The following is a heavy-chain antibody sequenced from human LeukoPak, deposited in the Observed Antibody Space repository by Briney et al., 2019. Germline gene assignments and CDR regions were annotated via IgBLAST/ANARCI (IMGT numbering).Heavy chain of an antibody. V-gene: IGHV3-66*01. CDR3: ARDLVYNYGYVGAFDI. Sequence: PGGSLRLSCAASGFSVSSNYMSWVRQAPGKGLEWVSVIYSGGSTYYADSVKGRFTISRDNSKNTLYLQMNTLRAEDTAMYYCARDLVYNYGYVGAFDIWGQGTLVTVSS. D-gene: IGHD5-18*01. CDR2: IYSGGST. J-gene: IGHJ3*02. CDR1: GFSVSSNY.